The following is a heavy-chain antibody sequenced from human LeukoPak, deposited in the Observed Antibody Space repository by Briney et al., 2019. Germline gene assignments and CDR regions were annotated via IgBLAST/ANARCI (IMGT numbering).Heavy chain of an antibody. V-gene: IGHV3-74*01. CDR2: INSDGINT. CDR3: AKVGPCYYGSGSCWFDP. D-gene: IGHD3-10*01. Sequence: GGSLRLSCAASGFTFSNYWMHWVRQAPGKGLVWVSRINSDGINTSYADSVKGRFTISRDISKNTVYLQMNSLRAEDTAVYYCAKVGPCYYGSGSCWFDPWGQGTLVTVSS. CDR1: GFTFSNYW. J-gene: IGHJ5*02.